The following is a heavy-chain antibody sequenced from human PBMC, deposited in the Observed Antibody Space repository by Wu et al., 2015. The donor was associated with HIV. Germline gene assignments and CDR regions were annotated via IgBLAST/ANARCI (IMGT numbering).Heavy chain of an antibody. CDR1: GGTFSSYG. CDR2: IVPLFDAP. CDR3: ARDLLWGEDL. V-gene: IGHV1-69*13. D-gene: IGHD2-21*01. J-gene: IGHJ5*02. Sequence: QVQLVQSGAEVKKPGSSVRVSCKASGGTFSSYGFSWVRQAPGQGLEWMGRIVPLFDAPNYSQKFHDRLTITADESTRTTYMELSSLRSEDTAIYFCARDLLWGEDLWGQGNPWSPSPQ.